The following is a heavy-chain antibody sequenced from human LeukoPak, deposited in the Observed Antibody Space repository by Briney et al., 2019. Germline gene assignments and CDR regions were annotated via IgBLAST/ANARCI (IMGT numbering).Heavy chain of an antibody. Sequence: GASVKVSCKASGYTFTGYYMHWVRQAPGQGLEWMGWINPNSGGTNYAQKFQGRVTMTRDTSISTAYMELSRLRSDDTAVYYCARDWSVYSSGWRKYYFDYWGQGTLVTVSS. CDR3: ARDWSVYSSGWRKYYFDY. V-gene: IGHV1-2*02. D-gene: IGHD6-19*01. CDR1: GYTFTGYY. CDR2: INPNSGGT. J-gene: IGHJ4*02.